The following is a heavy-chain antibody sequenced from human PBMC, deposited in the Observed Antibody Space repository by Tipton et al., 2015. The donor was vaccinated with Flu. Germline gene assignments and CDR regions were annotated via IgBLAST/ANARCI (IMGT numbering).Heavy chain of an antibody. CDR2: ISAYNGNT. Sequence: QSGPEVKKPGASVKVSCKASGYTFTSYGISWVRQAPGQGLEWMGWISAYNGNTNYAQKLQGRVTMTTDTSTSTAYMELRSLRSDDTAVYYCARSYCSGGSCYYGPFDYWGQGTLVTVSS. CDR1: GYTFTSYG. V-gene: IGHV1-18*04. CDR3: ARSYCSGGSCYYGPFDY. J-gene: IGHJ4*02. D-gene: IGHD2-15*01.